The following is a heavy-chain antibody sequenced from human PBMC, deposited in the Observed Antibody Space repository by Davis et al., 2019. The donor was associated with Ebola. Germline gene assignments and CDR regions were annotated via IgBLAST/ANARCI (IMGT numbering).Heavy chain of an antibody. CDR2: ISWNSGSI. CDR1: GFTFDDYA. CDR3: ARDKDGPGPSIDY. Sequence: SLKISCAASGFTFDDYAMHWVRQAPGKGLEWVSGISWNSGSIGYADSVKGRFTISRDHAKNTLYLQMNSLRVEDTATYYCARDKDGPGPSIDYWGQGTLVTVSS. J-gene: IGHJ4*02. V-gene: IGHV3-9*01.